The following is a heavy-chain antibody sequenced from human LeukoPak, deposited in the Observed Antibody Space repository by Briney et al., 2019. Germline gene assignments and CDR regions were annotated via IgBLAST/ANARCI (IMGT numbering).Heavy chain of an antibody. CDR3: AKDYGDYGSGSSFDY. J-gene: IGHJ4*02. CDR2: IYSGGST. Sequence: QTGGSLRLSCAASGFTVSSNYMSWVRQAPGKGLEWVSVIYSGGSTYYADSVKGRFTISRDNSKNTLYLQMNSLRAEDTAVYYCAKDYGDYGSGSSFDYWGQGTLVTVSS. D-gene: IGHD3-10*01. CDR1: GFTVSSNY. V-gene: IGHV3-53*05.